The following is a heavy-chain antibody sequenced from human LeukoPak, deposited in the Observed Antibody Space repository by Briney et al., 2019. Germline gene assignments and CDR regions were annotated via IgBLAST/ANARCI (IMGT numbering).Heavy chain of an antibody. J-gene: IGHJ4*02. D-gene: IGHD5-18*01. CDR1: GCTFSSHW. CDR2: IKQDGSEK. CDR3: VRDSLVGYGHRYFDC. V-gene: IGHV3-7*01. Sequence: GGALRLSCVASGCTFSSHWMSWLRQAPGKGLEGVANIKQDGSEKKYVDSVKGRLTISRDNAKNSLYLQMNSLRVEDTAVYYCVRDSLVGYGHRYFDCWGQGTLVTVSS.